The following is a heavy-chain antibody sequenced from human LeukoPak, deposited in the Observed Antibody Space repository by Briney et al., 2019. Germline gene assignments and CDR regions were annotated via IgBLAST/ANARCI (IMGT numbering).Heavy chain of an antibody. V-gene: IGHV3-49*04. CDR1: GFTFSDSA. Sequence: GGSLRLSCTASGFTFSDSAMSWVRQAPGKGLEWVGFIRSKTYGGTTEYAASVKGRFSISRDDSKGIAYLQMNSLKTEDTAVYYCTSNYYSLYYFDYWGQGTLVTVSS. CDR2: IRSKTYGGTT. J-gene: IGHJ4*02. CDR3: TSNYYSLYYFDY. D-gene: IGHD3-10*01.